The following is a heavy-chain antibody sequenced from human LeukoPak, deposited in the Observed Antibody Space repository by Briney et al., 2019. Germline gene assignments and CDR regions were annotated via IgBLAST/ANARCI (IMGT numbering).Heavy chain of an antibody. V-gene: IGHV3-7*03. CDR3: ARDLGWYFDY. D-gene: IGHD2-15*01. CDR2: IEQNGCEK. J-gene: IGHJ4*02. Sequence: GGPLTLSCAASGFNFNSYCMRWVRQAPGQGLEWLANIEQNGCEKYYLHSVKGRFTISRNNSKNSLYLRTNSLTADQTAVYYCARDLGWYFDYWGQGTLVTVSS. CDR1: GFNFNSYC.